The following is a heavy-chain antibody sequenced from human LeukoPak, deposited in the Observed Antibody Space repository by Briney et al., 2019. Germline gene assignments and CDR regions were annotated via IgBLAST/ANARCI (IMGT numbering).Heavy chain of an antibody. Sequence: GGSLRLSCAASGFTFNTFGMNWVRQAPGKGLEWVAVIWYDGSNKYYADSVKGRFTISRDNSKSTLYLQVNSLRVEDTAVYYCARISCTGNSCRTYSYYDMDVWGQGATVTVSS. J-gene: IGHJ6*02. CDR2: IWYDGSNK. CDR3: ARISCTGNSCRTYSYYDMDV. D-gene: IGHD2-15*01. CDR1: GFTFNTFG. V-gene: IGHV3-33*01.